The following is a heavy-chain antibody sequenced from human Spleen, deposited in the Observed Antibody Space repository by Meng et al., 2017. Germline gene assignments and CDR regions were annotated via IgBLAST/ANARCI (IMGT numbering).Heavy chain of an antibody. J-gene: IGHJ4*02. CDR2: INHSGST. V-gene: IGHV4-34*01. CDR1: GGSFSAYD. CDR3: ARDPTGGEDHQRV. D-gene: IGHD1-14*01. Sequence: QVQVQQWGAGLLKPSETLSLTCAFYGGSFSAYDWSWIRQPPGKGLEWLGQINHSGSTNDSPSLKSRVTISVDNSKNQFSLKLNSMTAADTAVYYCARDPTGGEDHQRVWGQGTLVTVSS.